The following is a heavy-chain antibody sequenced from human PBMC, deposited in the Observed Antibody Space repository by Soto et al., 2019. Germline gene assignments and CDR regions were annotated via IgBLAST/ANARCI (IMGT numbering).Heavy chain of an antibody. CDR2: ISPYSGNT. D-gene: IGHD1-26*01. CDR1: GYNFTNFG. Sequence: ASVKVSCKASGYNFTNFGINWLRKAPGQGLEWVGWISPYSGNTNYAQKFRGRVTMTTDATTAYMELRSLGSDDAAIYYCAKLATFSTISPFDVWGQGTMVTVSS. J-gene: IGHJ3*01. V-gene: IGHV1-18*01. CDR3: AKLATFSTISPFDV.